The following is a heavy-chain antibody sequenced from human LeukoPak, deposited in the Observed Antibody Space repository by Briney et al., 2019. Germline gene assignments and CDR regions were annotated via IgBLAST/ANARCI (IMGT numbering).Heavy chain of an antibody. V-gene: IGHV3-23*01. D-gene: IGHD4-17*01. CDR2: ISGSGDST. CDR1: GFTLSSYA. Sequence: PGGSLRLSCAASGFTLSSYAMSWVRQAPGKGLEWVSAISGSGDSTYYADSVKGRFTISRDNSKNTLYLQMNSLRAEDTAVYYCAKDYGDYVLSYWGQGTLVTVSS. CDR3: AKDYGDYVLSY. J-gene: IGHJ4*02.